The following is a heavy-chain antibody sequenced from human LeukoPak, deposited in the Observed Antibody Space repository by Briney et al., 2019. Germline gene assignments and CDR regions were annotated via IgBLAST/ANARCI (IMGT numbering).Heavy chain of an antibody. V-gene: IGHV3-13*01. CDR2: IGTPGET. CDR3: ARVRGSAFDM. J-gene: IGHJ3*02. Sequence: GGSLRLSCAASGFSVGSYDMHWVRQAPGKGLEWVSSIGTPGETYYVGAVKGRFTISRENAKNSLYLQMNKLRAGDTAVYSGARVRGSAFDMWGQGTMVTVSS. D-gene: IGHD3-10*01. CDR1: GFSVGSYD.